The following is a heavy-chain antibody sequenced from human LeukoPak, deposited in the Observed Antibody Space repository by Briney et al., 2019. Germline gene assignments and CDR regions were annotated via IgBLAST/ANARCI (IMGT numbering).Heavy chain of an antibody. CDR2: ISSSSSYI. D-gene: IGHD6-6*01. CDR1: GFTFSSYS. Sequence: GGSLRLSCAASGFTFSSYSMNWVHQAPGKGLEWVSSISSSSSYIYYADSVKGRFTISRDNAKNSLYLQMNSLRAEDTAVYYCARVRSSGAHGSFDYWGQGTLVTVSS. CDR3: ARVRSSGAHGSFDY. J-gene: IGHJ4*02. V-gene: IGHV3-21*01.